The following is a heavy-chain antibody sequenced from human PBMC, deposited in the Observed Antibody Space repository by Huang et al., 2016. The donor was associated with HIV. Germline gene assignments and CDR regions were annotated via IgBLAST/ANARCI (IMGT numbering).Heavy chain of an antibody. V-gene: IGHV3-30*04. D-gene: IGHD3-3*01. Sequence: QVQLVESGGGVVQPGRSLRLSCTASGFTFSDYALHWVRQAPGKGLEWVAVISHDDSNKFYADSVKGRFTISRDNSRNTLYLQMNSLRPEDTAMYYCARGALRFLEWLWNFDYWGQGTLVTVSS. CDR2: ISHDDSNK. CDR3: ARGALRFLEWLWNFDY. J-gene: IGHJ4*02. CDR1: GFTFSDYA.